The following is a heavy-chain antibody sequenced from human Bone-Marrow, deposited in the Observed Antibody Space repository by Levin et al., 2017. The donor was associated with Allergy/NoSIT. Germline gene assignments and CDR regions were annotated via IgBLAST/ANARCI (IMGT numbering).Heavy chain of an antibody. CDR3: ARRLIEAGDIAEGNWLDP. V-gene: IGHV4-59*08. J-gene: IGHJ5*02. D-gene: IGHD2-15*01. CDR2: ISYSGVT. CDR1: GASISSYY. Sequence: SETLSLTCTVSGASISSYYWNWIRQPPGKGLEWIGRISYSGVTNNNPSLKSRVTISLDTSKNQFTLNLSSVTAADTAIYYCARRLIEAGDIAEGNWLDPGGQGIRVTVSS.